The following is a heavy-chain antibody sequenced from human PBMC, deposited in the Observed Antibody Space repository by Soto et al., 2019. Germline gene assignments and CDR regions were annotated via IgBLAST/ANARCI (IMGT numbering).Heavy chain of an antibody. CDR2: IYYSGST. D-gene: IGHD3-3*01. V-gene: IGHV4-59*01. CDR1: GGSISSYY. Sequence: QVQLQESGPGLVKPSETLSLTCTVSGGSISSYYWSWIRQPPGKGLEWIGYIYYSGSTNYNPSLKSRVTIAVDTSKNQFSLKLSSVTAADTAVYYCARGPTVKYYDFWSGYYMGANWFDPWGQGTLVTVSS. J-gene: IGHJ5*02. CDR3: ARGPTVKYYDFWSGYYMGANWFDP.